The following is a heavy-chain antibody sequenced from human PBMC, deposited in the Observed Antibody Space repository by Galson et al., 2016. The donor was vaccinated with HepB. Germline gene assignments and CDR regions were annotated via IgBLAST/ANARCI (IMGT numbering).Heavy chain of an antibody. CDR3: AHYYWYNSESSRIYDI. CDR1: GFSLSTSGAG. J-gene: IGHJ3*02. CDR2: IHYNNNK. V-gene: IGHV2-5*01. Sequence: PALVKPTQTLTLTCTFSGFSLSTSGAGVGWIRQPPGKALEWVGHIHYNNNKDYNPSLKSRVTITRGTSETQVVLTVINVDPVDTATYYCAHYYWYNSESSRIYDIWGQGTKVTVSS. D-gene: IGHD1-14*01.